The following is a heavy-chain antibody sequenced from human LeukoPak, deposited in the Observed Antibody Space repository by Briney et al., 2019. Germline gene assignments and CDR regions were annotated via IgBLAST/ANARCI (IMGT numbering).Heavy chain of an antibody. D-gene: IGHD6-6*01. CDR3: ARGPGGADRLTWFDP. V-gene: IGHV3-66*01. CDR2: IYSGGST. Sequence: GGSLRLSCAASGFTVSSNYMSWVRQAPGEGLEWVSVIYSGGSTYYADSVKGRFTISRDNSKNTLYLQMNSLRAEDTAVYYCARGPGGADRLTWFDPWGQGTLVTVSS. J-gene: IGHJ5*02. CDR1: GFTVSSNY.